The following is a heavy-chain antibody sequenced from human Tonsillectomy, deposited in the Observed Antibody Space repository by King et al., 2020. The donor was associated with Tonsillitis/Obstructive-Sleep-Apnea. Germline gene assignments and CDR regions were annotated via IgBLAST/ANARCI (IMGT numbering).Heavy chain of an antibody. J-gene: IGHJ6*03. CDR1: GGSFSGSY. Sequence: VQLQQWGAGLLKTSETLSLTCAVYGGSFSGSYWSWIRQPPGKGLEWIGEINHSGSTNYNPSLKSRVTISVDTSKNQFSLKLSSVTAADTAVYYCARGDIVVVVAARDYYYYMDVWGKGTTVTVSS. CDR3: ARGDIVVVVAARDYYYYMDV. CDR2: INHSGST. D-gene: IGHD2-15*01. V-gene: IGHV4-34*01.